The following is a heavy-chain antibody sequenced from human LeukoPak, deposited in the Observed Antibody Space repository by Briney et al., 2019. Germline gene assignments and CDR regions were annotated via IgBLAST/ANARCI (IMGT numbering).Heavy chain of an antibody. Sequence: SETLSLTCTVSGGSISSYYWSWIRQPPGKGLEWIGYIYYSGSTNYNPSLKGRVTMSVNTSKNHFSLKLSSVTAADTAVYYCARELGYCSGDSCSFYYYIDVWGKGTTVTISS. V-gene: IGHV4-59*12. CDR3: ARELGYCSGDSCSFYYYIDV. D-gene: IGHD2-15*01. CDR2: IYYSGST. J-gene: IGHJ6*03. CDR1: GGSISSYY.